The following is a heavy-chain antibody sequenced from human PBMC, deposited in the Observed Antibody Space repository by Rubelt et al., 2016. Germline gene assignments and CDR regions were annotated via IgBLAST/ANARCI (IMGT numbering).Heavy chain of an antibody. J-gene: IGHJ4*02. CDR3: ARDLRINGTMIRDY. V-gene: IGHV1-2*06. CDR2: INPNSGGT. Sequence: VRQAPGQGLEWMGRINPNSGGTNYAQKFQGRVTMTRDTSISTAYMELSRLRSDDTAVYYWARDLRINGTMIRDYWGQGTLVTVSS. D-gene: IGHD1-7*01.